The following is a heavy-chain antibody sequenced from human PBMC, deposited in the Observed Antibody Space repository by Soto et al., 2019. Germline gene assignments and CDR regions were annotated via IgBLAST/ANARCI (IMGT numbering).Heavy chain of an antibody. D-gene: IGHD2-21*01. CDR1: GSSSITTYY. CDR2: AYYSGSA. Sequence: NRSETLALTCGVSGSSSITTYYWAWIRQPPGKGLEWIGSAYYSGSAYYKSSPKSRVTIFVDTSKSQFSLMLGSVTAADTAVYYCARHDWARFYGMDVWVQGSTLP. J-gene: IGHJ6*02. V-gene: IGHV4-39*01. CDR3: ARHDWARFYGMDV.